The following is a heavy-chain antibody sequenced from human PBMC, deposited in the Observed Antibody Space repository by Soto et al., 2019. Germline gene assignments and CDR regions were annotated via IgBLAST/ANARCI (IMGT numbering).Heavy chain of an antibody. CDR2: ITPIFGTA. CDR3: ARDGTLYDSSGYYYLY. J-gene: IGHJ4*02. V-gene: IGHV1-69*13. CDR1: GGTFSTST. D-gene: IGHD3-22*01. Sequence: ASVKVSCKASGGTFSTSTIGWVRQAPGQGLEWMGGITPIFGTASFAQKFQGRVTITADESTSTAYMELSSLRSEDTAMYYCARDGTLYDSSGYYYLYWGQGTLVTVSS.